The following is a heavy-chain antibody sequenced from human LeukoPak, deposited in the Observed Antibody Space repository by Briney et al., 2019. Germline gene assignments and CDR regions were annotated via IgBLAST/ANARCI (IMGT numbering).Heavy chain of an antibody. CDR3: ARVDRVGASRGCDY. V-gene: IGHV1-18*01. Sequence: VASVKVSCKASGYTFTSYGISWVRQAPGQGLEWMGWISAYNGNTNYAQKLQGRVTMTTDTSTSTGYMELRSLRSDDTAVYYCARVDRVGASRGCDYWGQGTLVTVSS. D-gene: IGHD1-26*01. J-gene: IGHJ4*02. CDR2: ISAYNGNT. CDR1: GYTFTSYG.